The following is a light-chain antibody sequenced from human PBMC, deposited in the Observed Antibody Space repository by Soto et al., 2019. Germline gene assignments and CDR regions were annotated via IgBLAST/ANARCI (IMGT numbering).Light chain of an antibody. CDR1: QSLSGGY. CDR3: QQYGNSPQT. CDR2: GAS. J-gene: IGKJ1*01. Sequence: IVLTQSPGTLSLSPGDRATLSCTASQSLSGGYLAWYQQPPGQAPRLLIYGASGRATGIPDRFSGGGSGTDFALTSTRLDPDDFAVYYWQQYGNSPQTFGQGTKVEIK. V-gene: IGKV3-20*01.